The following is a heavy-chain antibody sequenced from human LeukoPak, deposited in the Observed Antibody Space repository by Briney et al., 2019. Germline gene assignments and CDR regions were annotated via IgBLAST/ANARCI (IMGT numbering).Heavy chain of an antibody. CDR3: ATRYCPYSGCNFFPHY. CDR1: GGSISSSGYF. D-gene: IGHD5-12*01. J-gene: IGHJ4*02. V-gene: IGHV4-39*01. Sequence: SETLSLTCTVSGGSISSSGYFWGWIRQPPGKGLERIGSIHYSGSTYYNPSLKSRVTISVDTSKNQFSLKLTPVTAADTAVYYCATRYCPYSGCNFFPHYWGQGTLVTVSS. CDR2: IHYSGST.